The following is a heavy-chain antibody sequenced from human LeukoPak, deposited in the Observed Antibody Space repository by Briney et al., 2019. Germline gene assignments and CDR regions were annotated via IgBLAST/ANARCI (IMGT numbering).Heavy chain of an antibody. D-gene: IGHD2-21*01. J-gene: IGHJ4*02. CDR3: ARGPAYCGGDCYPNFFDY. CDR2: ISSSSSTI. V-gene: IGHV3-48*01. CDR1: GLTFSNYW. Sequence: PGGSLRLSCAASGLTFSNYWMTWVRQAPGKGLEWVSYISSSSSTIYYADSVKGRFTISRDNAKNSLYLQMNSLRAEDTAVYYCARGPAYCGGDCYPNFFDYWGQGTLVTVSS.